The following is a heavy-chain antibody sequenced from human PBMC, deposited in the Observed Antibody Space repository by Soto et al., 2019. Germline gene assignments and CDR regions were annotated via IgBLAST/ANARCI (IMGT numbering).Heavy chain of an antibody. CDR1: GFTFTSSA. Sequence: QMQLVQSGPEVKKPGTSVKVSCKASGFTFTSSAVQWVRQARGQRLEWIGWIVVGSGNTNYAQKFQERVTITRDMSTSTAYMELSSLRSEDTAVYYCAASGRIDYSSGLDYWGQGTLVTVSS. V-gene: IGHV1-58*01. D-gene: IGHD6-19*01. CDR2: IVVGSGNT. CDR3: AASGRIDYSSGLDY. J-gene: IGHJ4*02.